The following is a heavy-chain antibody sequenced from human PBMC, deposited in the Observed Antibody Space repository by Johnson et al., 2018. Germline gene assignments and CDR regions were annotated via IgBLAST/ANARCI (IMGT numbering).Heavy chain of an antibody. V-gene: IGHV5-51*03. Sequence: VQLVQSGAEVKKPGESLKISCKGSGYSFTSYWIGWVRQMPGKGLEWMGIIYPGDSDTRYSPSFQGQVTISADKSISTAYLQWSSLKASDTAMYYCARRDYDFWCGYPDAFDIWGQGTMVTVSS. CDR2: IYPGDSDT. D-gene: IGHD3-3*01. J-gene: IGHJ3*02. CDR1: GYSFTSYW. CDR3: ARRDYDFWCGYPDAFDI.